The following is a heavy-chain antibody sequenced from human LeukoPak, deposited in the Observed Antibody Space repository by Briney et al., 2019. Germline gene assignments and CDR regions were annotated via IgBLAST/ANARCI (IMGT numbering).Heavy chain of an antibody. D-gene: IGHD3-10*01. Sequence: PGGSLRLSCAASGLTFSNYWMHWVRQAPGKGLVWVSRINSDGSSTSYADSVKGRFTISRDNAKNTLFLQMNSLRAEDTAMYYCARDYGRSRDYGMDVWGQGTTVTVSS. J-gene: IGHJ6*02. CDR3: ARDYGRSRDYGMDV. CDR1: GLTFSNYW. V-gene: IGHV3-74*01. CDR2: INSDGSST.